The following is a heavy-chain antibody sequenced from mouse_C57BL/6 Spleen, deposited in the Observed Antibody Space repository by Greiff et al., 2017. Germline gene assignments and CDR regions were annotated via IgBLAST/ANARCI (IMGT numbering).Heavy chain of an antibody. CDR3: AKGPDGPHAMDY. J-gene: IGHJ4*01. Sequence: QVQLQQPGAELVKPGASVKMSCKASGYTFTSYWITWVKQRPGQGLEWIGDIYPGSGSTNYNEKFKSKATLTVDTSSSTAYMQLSSLTSEDSAVYYCAKGPDGPHAMDYWGQGTSVTVSS. CDR2: IYPGSGST. V-gene: IGHV1-55*01. D-gene: IGHD2-3*01. CDR1: GYTFTSYW.